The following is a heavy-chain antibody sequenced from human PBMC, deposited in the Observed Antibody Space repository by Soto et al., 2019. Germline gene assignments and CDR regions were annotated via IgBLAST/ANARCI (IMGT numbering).Heavy chain of an antibody. CDR2: ISSSSDSI. V-gene: IGHV3-48*02. CDR3: ARDTVTAIWD. Sequence: EVQLVESGGGLVQPGGSLRLSCAASGFTFGGYAMNWVRQAPGKGLEWVSYISSSSDSIYYADSVKGRFTISRDNAKNALYRRMSSLRDEDTAVYYCARDTVTAIWDWGQGTLVTVSS. D-gene: IGHD2-21*02. J-gene: IGHJ4*02. CDR1: GFTFGGYA.